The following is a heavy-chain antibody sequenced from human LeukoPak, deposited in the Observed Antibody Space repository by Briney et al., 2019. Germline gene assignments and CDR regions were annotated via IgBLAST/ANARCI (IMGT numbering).Heavy chain of an antibody. CDR2: IYHSGST. D-gene: IGHD1-1*01. CDR1: GFSISSGYY. Sequence: SETLSLTCTVSGFSISSGYYWGWFRQPPGKGLEWIGSIYHSGSTYYNLSFKSRVTISLNTSKNYFSLKLNSVTAPDTAVYYCARGSTTGTASYFDPWGQGTLVTVSS. V-gene: IGHV4-38-2*02. CDR3: ARGSTTGTASYFDP. J-gene: IGHJ5*02.